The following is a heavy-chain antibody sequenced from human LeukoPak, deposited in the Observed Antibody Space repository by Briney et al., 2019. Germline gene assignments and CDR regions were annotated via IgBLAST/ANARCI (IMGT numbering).Heavy chain of an antibody. V-gene: IGHV6-1*01. CDR1: GYSVSSNNAA. CDR2: AYYRSKWYN. J-gene: IGHJ4*02. CDR3: ASGGQKGFDY. Sequence: SQTLSLTCAISGYSVSSNNAAWNWIRQSPSGGLEWLGRAYYRSKWYNDYAVSVKSRITVNPDPSQNQFSLQLNSVTPEDTAVYYCASGGQKGFDYWGQGTLVSVSS.